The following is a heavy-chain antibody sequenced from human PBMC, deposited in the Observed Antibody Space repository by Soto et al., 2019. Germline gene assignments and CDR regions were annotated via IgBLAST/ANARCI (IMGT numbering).Heavy chain of an antibody. CDR1: GGSISSSSYY. D-gene: IGHD2-2*01. J-gene: IGHJ5*02. CDR2: IYYSGST. Sequence: QLQLQESGPGLVKPSETLSLTCTVSGGSISSSSYYWGWIRQPPGKGLEWIGSIYYSGSTYYNPSLKSRVTISVDTSKNQFSLKLSSVTAADTAVYYCARQRRGSSTSRWFDPWGQGTLVTVSS. CDR3: ARQRRGSSTSRWFDP. V-gene: IGHV4-39*01.